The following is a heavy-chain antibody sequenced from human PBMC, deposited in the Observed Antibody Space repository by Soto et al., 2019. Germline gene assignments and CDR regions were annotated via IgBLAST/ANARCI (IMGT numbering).Heavy chain of an antibody. CDR1: GFTFSSYA. V-gene: IGHV3-23*01. CDR2: ISGSGGST. J-gene: IGHJ4*02. CDR3: AKGFFNDDSSGFDY. D-gene: IGHD3-22*01. Sequence: GSLRLSFADSGFTFSSYAMSWVRQAPGKGLEWVSAISGSGGSTYYADSVKGRFTISRDNSKNTLYLQMNSLRAEDTAVYYCAKGFFNDDSSGFDYWGQGTLVTVSS.